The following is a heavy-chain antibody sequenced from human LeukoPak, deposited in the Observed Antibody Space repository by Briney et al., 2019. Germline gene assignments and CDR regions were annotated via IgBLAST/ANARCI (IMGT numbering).Heavy chain of an antibody. V-gene: IGHV1-2*02. CDR1: GYTFTGYY. CDR3: ARDIESFGWFDP. Sequence: ASVKVSCKASGYTFTGYYMHWVRQAPGQGLEWMGWINPNSGGTNYAQKFQGRVTMTRDTSISTAYMELSRLRSDDTAVYYCARDIESFGWFDPWGQGTLVTVSS. CDR2: INPNSGGT. D-gene: IGHD3-10*01. J-gene: IGHJ5*02.